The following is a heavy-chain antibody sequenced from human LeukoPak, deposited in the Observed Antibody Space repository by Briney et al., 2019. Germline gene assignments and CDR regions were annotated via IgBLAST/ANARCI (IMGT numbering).Heavy chain of an antibody. CDR3: ARVEGLSSSPRTLRY. D-gene: IGHD2-15*01. V-gene: IGHV1-2*02. J-gene: IGHJ4*02. CDR2: INPNSGDT. CDR1: GYTFTGFY. Sequence: ASVKVSCKASGYTFTGFYMHWVRQAPGQGLEWMGWINPNSGDTNYVQKFQGRVTMTRDTSISTAYMELSSLISDDTAMYYCARVEGLSSSPRTLRYWGQGTLVSVSS.